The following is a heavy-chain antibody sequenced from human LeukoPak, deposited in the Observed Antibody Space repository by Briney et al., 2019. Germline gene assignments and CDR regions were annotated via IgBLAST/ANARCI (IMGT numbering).Heavy chain of an antibody. CDR1: GYAFTAYY. CDR3: ARVSPYDLWSGGPYVFDY. D-gene: IGHD3-3*01. Sequence: PSVNVSCKASGYAFTAYYVHWGGQAPGQGPEWMGWINPTRGGTNFAQKFQGRVIMTTDTSISTAYMELTSLTSDDTAVYYCARVSPYDLWSGGPYVFDYWGQGTMVTVSS. CDR2: INPTRGGT. V-gene: IGHV1-2*02. J-gene: IGHJ4*02.